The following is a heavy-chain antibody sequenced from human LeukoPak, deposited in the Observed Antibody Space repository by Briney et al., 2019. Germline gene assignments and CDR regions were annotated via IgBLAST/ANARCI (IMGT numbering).Heavy chain of an antibody. Sequence: SETLSLTCTVSGGSFSSYYWSWIRQPPGKGLEWIGYVHYSGATNYNPSLRSRVTMSLETSKNQFSLRLRSVTAADTAVYYCATASVIVAEGFDIWGQGTMCTVSS. D-gene: IGHD2/OR15-2a*01. CDR3: ATASVIVAEGFDI. CDR2: VHYSGAT. V-gene: IGHV4-59*01. CDR1: GGSFSSYY. J-gene: IGHJ3*02.